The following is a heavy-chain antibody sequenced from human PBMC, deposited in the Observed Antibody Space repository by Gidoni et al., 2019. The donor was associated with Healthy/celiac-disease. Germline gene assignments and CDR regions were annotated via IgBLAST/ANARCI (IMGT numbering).Heavy chain of an antibody. CDR3: ARVNFMIVADYYYYYMDV. CDR1: GGYIRSYY. CDR2: IYYSGST. D-gene: IGHD3-22*01. V-gene: IGHV4-59*01. Sequence: QVQLQESVPGLVKPSETLSLTCTVSGGYIRSYYWSWIRQPPGKGLEWIGYIYYSGSTNYNPSLKRRVTIAVDTSKNQFSLKLSYVTAADTAVYYCARVNFMIVADYYYYYMDVWGKGTTVTVSS. J-gene: IGHJ6*03.